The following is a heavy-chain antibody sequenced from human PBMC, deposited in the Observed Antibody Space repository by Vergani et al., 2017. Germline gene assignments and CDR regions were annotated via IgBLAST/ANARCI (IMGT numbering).Heavy chain of an antibody. CDR1: GFTVSSNY. V-gene: IGHV3-53*01. CDR3: ARAGRFEYSSSSFDY. J-gene: IGHJ4*02. CDR2: IYSGGST. Sequence: EVQLVESGGGLIQPGGSLRLSCAASGFTVSSNYMSWVRQAPGKGLEWVSVIYSGGSTYYADSVKGRFTISRDNSKNTLYLQMNSLRAEDTAVYYCARAGRFEYSSSSFDYWGQGTLVTVSS. D-gene: IGHD6-6*01.